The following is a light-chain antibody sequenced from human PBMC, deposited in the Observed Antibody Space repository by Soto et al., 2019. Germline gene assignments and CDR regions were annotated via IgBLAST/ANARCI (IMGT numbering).Light chain of an antibody. CDR2: DAS. V-gene: IGKV1-5*01. Sequence: DVQMNQSPSSVSASVGYIVIITVRASQGISSWLAWYQQKPGKAPKLLISDASSLDGGVPSRFSGSGSGTEFTLTISNLQPDDFATYYCQQYENYWTFGQGTKVDIK. J-gene: IGKJ1*01. CDR3: QQYENYWT. CDR1: QGISSW.